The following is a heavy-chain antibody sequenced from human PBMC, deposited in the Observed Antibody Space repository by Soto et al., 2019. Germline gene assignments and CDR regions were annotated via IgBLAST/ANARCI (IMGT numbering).Heavy chain of an antibody. Sequence: SETLSLTCTVSGGSISSGNYYWSWIRQPPGKGLEWIGFISYSGSTYYSLSLKSRVTISVDTSKNQFSLNLSFVTAADTAVYYCATMGTPATGLYYFDYSGQGTLVTVSS. CDR3: ATMGTPATGLYYFDY. CDR1: GGSISSGNYY. J-gene: IGHJ4*02. CDR2: ISYSGST. D-gene: IGHD5-18*01. V-gene: IGHV4-30-4*01.